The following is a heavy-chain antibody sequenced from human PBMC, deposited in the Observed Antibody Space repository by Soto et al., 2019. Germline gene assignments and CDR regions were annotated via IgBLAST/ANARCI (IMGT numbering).Heavy chain of an antibody. CDR1: GFTFSSYS. J-gene: IGHJ4*02. CDR3: ARDETGIAVVQATNY. CDR2: ISSSSSYI. Sequence: GGSLRLSCAASGFTFSSYSMNWVRQAPGKGLEWVSSISSSSSYIYYADSVKGRFTISRDNAKNSLYLQMNSLRAEDTAVYYCARDETGIAVVQATNYWGQGTLVTSPQ. V-gene: IGHV3-21*01. D-gene: IGHD6-19*01.